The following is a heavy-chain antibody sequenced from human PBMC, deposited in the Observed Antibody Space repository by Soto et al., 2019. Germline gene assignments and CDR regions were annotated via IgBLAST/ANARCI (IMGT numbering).Heavy chain of an antibody. CDR1: GFTFSNYA. CDR2: ISYDGSNR. V-gene: IGHV3-30-3*01. J-gene: IGHJ6*02. D-gene: IGHD1-26*01. Sequence: PGGSLRLSCAASGFTFSNYAMHWVRQAPCKGLEWVAVISYDGSNRYYADSVKGRFTISRDNSKNTLYLQMNSLRAEDTAVYYCARDVESGSSQYYYYYYGMDVWGQGTTVTVSS. CDR3: ARDVESGSSQYYYYYYGMDV.